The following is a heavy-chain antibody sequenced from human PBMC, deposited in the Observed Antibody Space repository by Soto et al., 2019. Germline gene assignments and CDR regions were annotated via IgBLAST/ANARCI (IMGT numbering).Heavy chain of an antibody. V-gene: IGHV3-23*01. CDR2: WTRSATT. CDR1: GFTFSSYA. Sequence: GGSLRLSCVASGFTFSSYAMSWVRQAPQKGLEWVSTWTRSATTVYAASVRGRFTISRDNSKNTLYLQMDSLRAEDPAVYYCVTDSTPGSPTYDYWGLGTLVTVPQ. D-gene: IGHD3-10*01. J-gene: IGHJ4*02. CDR3: VTDSTPGSPTYDY.